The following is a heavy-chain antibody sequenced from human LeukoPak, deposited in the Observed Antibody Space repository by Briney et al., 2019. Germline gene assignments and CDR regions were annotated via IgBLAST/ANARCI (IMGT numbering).Heavy chain of an antibody. D-gene: IGHD3-22*01. Sequence: PSETLSLTCSVSGGSISSYYWSWIRQPPGKGLEWIGYIYYSGSTNYNPSLKSRVTISVDTSKNQFSLKLTSVTAADTAVYYCARAVVLYYDGSGYSTRFDYWGQGTLVTVSS. J-gene: IGHJ4*02. CDR2: IYYSGST. V-gene: IGHV4-59*08. CDR1: GGSISSYY. CDR3: ARAVVLYYDGSGYSTRFDY.